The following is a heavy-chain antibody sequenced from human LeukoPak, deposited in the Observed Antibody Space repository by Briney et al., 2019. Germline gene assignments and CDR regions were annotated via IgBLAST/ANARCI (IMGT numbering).Heavy chain of an antibody. CDR2: IYYSGST. J-gene: IGHJ3*02. V-gene: IGHV4-59*01. Sequence: PSETLSLTCTVSGGSISSYYWSWIRQPPGKGLEWIGYIYYSGSTNYNPSLKSRVTISVDTSKNQFSLKLSSVTAADTAVYYCANTMVRGVVDAFDIWGQGTMVTVSS. D-gene: IGHD3-10*01. CDR1: GGSISSYY. CDR3: ANTMVRGVVDAFDI.